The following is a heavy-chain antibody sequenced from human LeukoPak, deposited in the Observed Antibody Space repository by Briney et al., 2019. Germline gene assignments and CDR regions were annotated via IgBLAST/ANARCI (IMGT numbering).Heavy chain of an antibody. CDR2: IYYSGST. Sequence: SETLSLTCTVSGGSISSSSRYWGWIRQPPGKGLEWIGSIYYSGSTYYNPSLKGRVTISVDTSKNQFSLKLSSVTAADTAVYYCARAVVVAARAINWFDPWGQGTLVTVSS. CDR1: GGSISSSSRY. V-gene: IGHV4-39*07. D-gene: IGHD2-15*01. CDR3: ARAVVVAARAINWFDP. J-gene: IGHJ5*02.